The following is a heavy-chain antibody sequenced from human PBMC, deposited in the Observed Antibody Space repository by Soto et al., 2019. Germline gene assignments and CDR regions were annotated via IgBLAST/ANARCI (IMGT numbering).Heavy chain of an antibody. CDR1: EFTFSSYE. CDR2: ISSSGTTI. V-gene: IGHV3-48*03. Sequence: GGSLRLSCVASEFTFSSYEMNWVRQAPGKGLEWVSYISSSGTTIYYTDSVKGRFTISRDNAKKSLYLQMNSLRADDTAVYYCVRFGGAAAGPGDYWGQRTLVTVSS. CDR3: VRFGGAAAGPGDY. D-gene: IGHD6-13*01. J-gene: IGHJ4*02.